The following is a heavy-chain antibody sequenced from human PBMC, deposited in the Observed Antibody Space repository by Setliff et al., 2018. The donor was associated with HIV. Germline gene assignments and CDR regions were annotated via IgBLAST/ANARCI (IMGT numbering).Heavy chain of an antibody. Sequence: ASVKVSCKASGYTFTAYYLHWVRQAPGQGLEWMGRMTPYSGNTGYAQKFQGRVSMTRNTSISTAYMELSSLRSEDTAVYYCARVGSYWTQFDYWGQGTLVTVSS. D-gene: IGHD2-15*01. CDR2: MTPYSGNT. J-gene: IGHJ4*01. V-gene: IGHV1-8*02. CDR3: ARVGSYWTQFDY. CDR1: GYTFTAYY.